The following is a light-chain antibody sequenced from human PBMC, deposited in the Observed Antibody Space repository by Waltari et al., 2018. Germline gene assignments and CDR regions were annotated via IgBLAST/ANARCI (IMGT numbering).Light chain of an antibody. Sequence: DIQMTQSPSTLSASIGDRVTITCRASQSITNWLAWYQQKPGKAPKLLIYKASNLESGVPSRFSGSGSGTEFTLTISSLQPDDFATYYCQQYDNYWTFGQGTKVETK. CDR1: QSITNW. J-gene: IGKJ1*01. V-gene: IGKV1-5*03. CDR3: QQYDNYWT. CDR2: KAS.